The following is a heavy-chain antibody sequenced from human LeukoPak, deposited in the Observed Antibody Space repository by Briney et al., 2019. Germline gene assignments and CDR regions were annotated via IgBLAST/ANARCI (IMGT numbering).Heavy chain of an antibody. V-gene: IGHV3-23*01. CDR2: ISGSGGST. D-gene: IGHD6-13*01. CDR3: AKGIAAAGDAFDI. Sequence: PGGSLRLSCAASGFTFSSYAMHWVRQAPGKGLEWVSAISGSGGSTYYADSVKGRFTISRDNSKNTLYLQMNSLRAEDTAVYYCAKGIAAAGDAFDIWGQGTMVTVSS. CDR1: GFTFSSYA. J-gene: IGHJ3*02.